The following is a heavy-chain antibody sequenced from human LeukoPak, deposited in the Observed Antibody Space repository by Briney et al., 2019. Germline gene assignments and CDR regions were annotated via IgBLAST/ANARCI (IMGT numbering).Heavy chain of an antibody. J-gene: IGHJ3*02. D-gene: IGHD3-3*01. CDR2: IYYSGTT. V-gene: IGHV4-59*12. CDR1: GGSISNYY. Sequence: PSETLSLTCTVSGGSISNYYWNWIRQPPGKGLEWIGYIYYSGTTNYNPSLKSRVSMSVDTSKNQFSLKLPSVTAADTAVYFCARGSRISMFGVTHMRGTFDIWGQGTTVTVSS. CDR3: ARGSRISMFGVTHMRGTFDI.